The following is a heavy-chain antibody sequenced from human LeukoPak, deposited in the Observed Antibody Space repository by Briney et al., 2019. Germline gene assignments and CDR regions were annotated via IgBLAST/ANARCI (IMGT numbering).Heavy chain of an antibody. D-gene: IGHD5-18*01. CDR1: GGSISSGGYY. CDR2: IYYSGST. J-gene: IGHJ4*02. CDR3: AMRALYSYTYYFDY. Sequence: SQTLSLTCTVSGGSISSGGYYWIWIRQHPGKGLEWIGYIYYSGSTYYNPSLKSRVTISVDTSKNQFSLKLSSVTAADTAVYYCAMRALYSYTYYFDYWGQGTLVTVSS. V-gene: IGHV4-31*03.